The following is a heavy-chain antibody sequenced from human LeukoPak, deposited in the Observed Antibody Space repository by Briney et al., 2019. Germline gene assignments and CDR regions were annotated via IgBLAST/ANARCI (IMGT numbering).Heavy chain of an antibody. Sequence: GGSLRLSCAASGFTFSSYGMHWVRQAPGKGLEWVAVISYDGSNKYYADSVKGRFTISRDNAKNSLYLQMNSLRAEDTAVYYCARFFRDRTVTPLYYFDYWGQGTLVTVSS. CDR1: GFTFSSYG. D-gene: IGHD4-17*01. CDR3: ARFFRDRTVTPLYYFDY. V-gene: IGHV3-30*03. CDR2: ISYDGSNK. J-gene: IGHJ4*02.